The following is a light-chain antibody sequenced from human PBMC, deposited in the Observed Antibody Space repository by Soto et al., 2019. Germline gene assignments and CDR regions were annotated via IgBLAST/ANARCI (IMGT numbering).Light chain of an antibody. J-gene: IGLJ2*01. CDR2: GNS. CDR1: SSNIGAGFD. Sequence: QSVLTQPPSVSGAPGQRVTISCTGSSSNIGAGFDVHWYQQLPGTAPKLLIYGNSNRPSGVPDRFSGSRSGTSASLAITGLQAEDEADYYCCSYAGSSSVVFGGGT. V-gene: IGLV1-40*01. CDR3: CSYAGSSSVV.